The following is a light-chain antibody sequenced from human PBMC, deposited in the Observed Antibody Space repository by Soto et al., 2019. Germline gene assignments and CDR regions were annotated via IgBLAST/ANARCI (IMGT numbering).Light chain of an antibody. V-gene: IGLV1-44*01. CDR1: RSNIGNNA. CDR2: NNN. CDR3: AKWDDSQNARGV. Sequence: QSVLTQPPSASGTPGQRVTISCSGSRSNIGNNAVSWYQQFPGTAPKLLIYNNNQRPSGVPDRFSGSKSGTSASLAISGLQSEDEADYYCAKWDDSQNARGVFGGGTKVTVL. J-gene: IGLJ3*02.